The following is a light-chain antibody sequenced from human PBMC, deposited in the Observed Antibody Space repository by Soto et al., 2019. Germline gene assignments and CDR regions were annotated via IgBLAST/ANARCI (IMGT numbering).Light chain of an antibody. CDR2: EVR. CDR1: SSVVGDYNS. Sequence: QSVLTQPPSASGSPGQSVTISCTGTSSVVGDYNSVSWHQQYPGKAPKVIIYEVRKRPSGVPDRFSGSKSGNTASLTVSGLQAEDEADYYCSSYAGSNAYVFGTGTKVTVL. V-gene: IGLV2-8*01. J-gene: IGLJ1*01. CDR3: SSYAGSNAYV.